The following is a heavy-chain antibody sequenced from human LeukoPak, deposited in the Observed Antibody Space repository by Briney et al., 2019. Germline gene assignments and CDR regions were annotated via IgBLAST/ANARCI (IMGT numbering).Heavy chain of an antibody. CDR2: ISSSSSYI. V-gene: IGHV3-21*01. CDR1: GFTFSSYS. D-gene: IGHD5-18*01. CDR3: AKVGVQLWLSGFDY. J-gene: IGHJ4*02. Sequence: GGSLRLSCTASGFTFSSYSMNWVRQAPGKGLEWVSSISSSSSYIYYADSVKGRFTISRDNSKNTLYLQMNSLRAEDTAVYYCAKVGVQLWLSGFDYWGQGTLVTVSS.